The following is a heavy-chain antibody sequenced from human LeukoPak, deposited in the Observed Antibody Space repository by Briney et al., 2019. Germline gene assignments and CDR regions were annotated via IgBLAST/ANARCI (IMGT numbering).Heavy chain of an antibody. V-gene: IGHV4-59*01. D-gene: IGHD6-19*01. J-gene: IGHJ4*02. CDR2: IYYSGST. Sequence: SETLSLTCAVYGGSFSSYYWSWIRQPPGKGLEWIGYIYYSGSTNYDPSLKSRVTISVDTSKNQFSLKLSSVTAADTAVYYCARAPAVAGGLDYWGQGTLVTVSS. CDR1: GGSFSSYY. CDR3: ARAPAVAGGLDY.